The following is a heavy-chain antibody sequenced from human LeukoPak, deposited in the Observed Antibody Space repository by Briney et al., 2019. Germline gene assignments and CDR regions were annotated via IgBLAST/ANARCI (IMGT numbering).Heavy chain of an antibody. Sequence: GGSLRLSCAASGFTFSSSGMHWVRQAPGKGLEWVAVIWFDGRNTYYADSVKGRFTISRDNSKNTLYLQLSSLSAEDTAIYFCAWNYGDYTADAFDIWGQGTMVTVSS. V-gene: IGHV3-33*01. CDR1: GFTFSSSG. CDR2: IWFDGRNT. J-gene: IGHJ3*02. D-gene: IGHD4-17*01. CDR3: AWNYGDYTADAFDI.